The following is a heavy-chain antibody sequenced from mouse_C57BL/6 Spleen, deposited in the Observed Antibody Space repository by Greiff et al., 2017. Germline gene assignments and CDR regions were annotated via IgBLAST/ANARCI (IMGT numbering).Heavy chain of an antibody. J-gene: IGHJ2*01. V-gene: IGHV1-84*01. CDR3: ARSVYGSSYHCDY. Sequence: VQGVESGPELVKPGASVKISCKASGYTFTDYYINWVKQRPGQGLEWIGWIYPGSGNTKYNEKFKGKATLTVDTSSSTAYMQLSSLTSEDSAVYFCARSVYGSSYHCDYWGQGTTLTVSS. D-gene: IGHD1-1*01. CDR2: IYPGSGNT. CDR1: GYTFTDYY.